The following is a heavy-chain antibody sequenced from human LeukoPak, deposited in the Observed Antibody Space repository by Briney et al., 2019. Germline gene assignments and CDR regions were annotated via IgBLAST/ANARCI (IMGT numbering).Heavy chain of an antibody. CDR1: GGSISSYY. J-gene: IGHJ6*02. CDR2: INHSGST. V-gene: IGHV4-34*01. Sequence: SETLSLTCTVSGGSISSYYWSWIRQPPGKGLEWIGEINHSGSTNYNPSLKSRVTISVDTSKNQFSLKLSSVTAADTAVYYCARDLTIFGVVMTYYGMDVWGQGTTVTVSS. D-gene: IGHD3-3*01. CDR3: ARDLTIFGVVMTYYGMDV.